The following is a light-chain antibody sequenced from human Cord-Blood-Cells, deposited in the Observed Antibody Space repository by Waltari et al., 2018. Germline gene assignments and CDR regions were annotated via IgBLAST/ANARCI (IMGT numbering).Light chain of an antibody. CDR1: SSDVGGYNY. CDR2: DVS. CDR3: CSYAGSYV. Sequence: QPALTQPRSVSGSPGQSVTISCPGTSSDVGGYNYVSWYHQHPGKAPKLMIYDVSKRPSGVPDRFSGSKSGNTASLTISGLQAEDEADYYCCSYAGSYVFGTGTKVTVL. V-gene: IGLV2-11*01. J-gene: IGLJ1*01.